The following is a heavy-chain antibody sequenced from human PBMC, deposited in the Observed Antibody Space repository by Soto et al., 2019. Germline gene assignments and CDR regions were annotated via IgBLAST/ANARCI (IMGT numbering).Heavy chain of an antibody. CDR2: LYSGGYT. J-gene: IGHJ4*02. D-gene: IGHD5-12*01. CDR1: GFSVSTNY. CDR3: ARGLHIDSGYDSDY. V-gene: IGHV3-53*04. Sequence: EVQLVESGGGLVQPGGSLRLSCAVSGFSVSTNYMTWVRQTPGKGLEWVSVLYSGGYTNYADSVKGRFTISRHESKNIVYLQMNILRPEDTAMYYCARGLHIDSGYDSDYWGQGTLVTVTS.